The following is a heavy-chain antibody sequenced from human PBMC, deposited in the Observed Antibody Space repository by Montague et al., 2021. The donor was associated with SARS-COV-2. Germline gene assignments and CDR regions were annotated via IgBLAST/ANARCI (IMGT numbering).Heavy chain of an antibody. CDR2: INHSGST. D-gene: IGHD3-3*01. CDR3: ARELEIHDFLSGYYIGD. J-gene: IGHJ4*02. CDR1: GGSFSDYY. V-gene: IGHV4-34*01. Sequence: SETLSLTCAVYGGSFSDYYWSWIRQPPGKGLEWIGEINHSGSTNYNPSLKSRVTISLDTSKNQFSLNLTSVTAADTALYFCARELEIHDFLSGYYIGDWGQGTLVTVSS.